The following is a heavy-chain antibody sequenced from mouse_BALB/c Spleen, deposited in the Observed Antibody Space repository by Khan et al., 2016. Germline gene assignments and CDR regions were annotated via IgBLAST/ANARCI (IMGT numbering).Heavy chain of an antibody. J-gene: IGHJ1*01. CDR1: GYSFTGYN. Sequence: EVQLQESGPELEKPGASVKISCKASGYSFTGYNMNWVKQRNGKSLEWIGNIDPYYGGTSYNQKFKGKATLTVDKYSSTAYMQLKSLTSQDAAVYYCARGYGNYVNWYFDVWGAGTTVTVSS. CDR2: IDPYYGGT. V-gene: IGHV1-39*01. D-gene: IGHD2-10*02. CDR3: ARGYGNYVNWYFDV.